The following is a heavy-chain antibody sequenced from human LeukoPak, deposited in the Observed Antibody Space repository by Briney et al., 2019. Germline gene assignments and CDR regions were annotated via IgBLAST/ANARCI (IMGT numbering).Heavy chain of an antibody. CDR3: ARAPRDSDSYYYYGMDV. CDR1: GGTFSSYA. Sequence: SVKVSCKASGGTFSSYAISWVRQAPGQGLEWMGRIIPILGIANYAQKFQGRVTITADKSTSTAYMELSSLRSEDTAVYYCARAPRDSDSYYYYGMDVWGQGTTVTVSS. J-gene: IGHJ6*02. D-gene: IGHD1-26*01. V-gene: IGHV1-69*04. CDR2: IIPILGIA.